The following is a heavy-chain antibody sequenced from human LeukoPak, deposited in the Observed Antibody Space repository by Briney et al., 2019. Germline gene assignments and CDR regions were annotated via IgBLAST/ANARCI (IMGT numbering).Heavy chain of an antibody. J-gene: IGHJ6*02. Sequence: GASVKVSCKASGGTFSSYAFSWVRQAPGQGLEWMGGIIPIFGTANYAQKFQGRVTITADESTSTAYMELSSLRSEDTAVYYCARSVPYCSGGSCYSLRNYYYYGMDVWGQGTTVTVSS. CDR1: GGTFSSYA. D-gene: IGHD2-15*01. CDR2: IIPIFGTA. V-gene: IGHV1-69*13. CDR3: ARSVPYCSGGSCYSLRNYYYYGMDV.